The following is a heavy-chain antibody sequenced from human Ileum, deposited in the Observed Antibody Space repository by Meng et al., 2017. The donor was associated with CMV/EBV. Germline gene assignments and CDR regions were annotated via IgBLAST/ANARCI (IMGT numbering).Heavy chain of an antibody. V-gene: IGHV4-39*01. CDR2: IYYSGST. CDR3: ARLHQLHPIDY. Sequence: GSLRLSCTVSGGSISSSSYYWGWIRQPPGKGLEWIGSIYYSGSTYYNPSLKSRVTISVDTSKNQFSLKLSSVTAADTAVYYCARLHQLHPIDYWGQGTRVTVSS. CDR1: GGSISSSSYY. J-gene: IGHJ4*02. D-gene: IGHD2-2*01.